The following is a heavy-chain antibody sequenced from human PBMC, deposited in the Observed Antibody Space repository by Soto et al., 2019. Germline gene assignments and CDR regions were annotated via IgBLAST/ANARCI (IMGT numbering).Heavy chain of an antibody. Sequence: EVQLVESGGGLVQPGGSLRLSCAASGFTFSSYAMHWVRQAPGKGLEYVSAISSNGGSTYYANSVKGRFTISRDNSKNTLYLQMGSLRAEDKAVYYCARGQQLVHYYFDYWGQGTLVTVSS. CDR1: GFTFSSYA. CDR2: ISSNGGST. V-gene: IGHV3-64*01. D-gene: IGHD6-13*01. J-gene: IGHJ4*02. CDR3: ARGQQLVHYYFDY.